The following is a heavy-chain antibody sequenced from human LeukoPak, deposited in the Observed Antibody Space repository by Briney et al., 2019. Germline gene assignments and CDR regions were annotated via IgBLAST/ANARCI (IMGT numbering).Heavy chain of an antibody. CDR3: AKAAGSYYSHYFDY. CDR1: GIIFSHYG. V-gene: IGHV3-23*01. D-gene: IGHD1-26*01. Sequence: GGSLRLSCVASGIIFSHYGMGWVRQAPGKGLEWVSVITSGGGTTNYADSVKGRFTISRDNFKDTLYLQMNSLRAEDTALYFCAKAAGSYYSHYFDYWGRGSLVTVSS. J-gene: IGHJ4*02. CDR2: ITSGGGTT.